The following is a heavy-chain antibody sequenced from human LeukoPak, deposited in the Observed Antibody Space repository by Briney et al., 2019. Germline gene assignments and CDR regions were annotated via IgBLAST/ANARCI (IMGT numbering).Heavy chain of an antibody. CDR1: GDSVSSNSAA. Sequence: SQTLSLTCAISGDSVSSNSAAWNWIRQSPSRGLEWLGRTYYRYKWYNDSAVSVKSRITINPDTSKNQFSLQLNSVTPEDTAVYYCARVHSLWFGVGWNGMDVWGQGTTVTVSS. CDR2: TYYRYKWYN. CDR3: ARVHSLWFGVGWNGMDV. V-gene: IGHV6-1*01. J-gene: IGHJ6*02. D-gene: IGHD3-10*01.